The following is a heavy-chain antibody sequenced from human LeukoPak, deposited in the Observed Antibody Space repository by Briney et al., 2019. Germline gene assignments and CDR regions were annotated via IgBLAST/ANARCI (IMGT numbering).Heavy chain of an antibody. V-gene: IGHV3-7*03. D-gene: IGHD2-2*02. Sequence: TGGSLRLSCADSGFTFSSYWMTWVRQAPGKGLEWVANIKQDGSEKHYVYSVKGRFTISRDNAKNSLYLQMNSLRAEGTAVYYWARGYCSSTSCYIMGVYYYYGMDVWGQGTTVTVSS. CDR2: IKQDGSEK. CDR3: ARGYCSSTSCYIMGVYYYYGMDV. CDR1: GFTFSSYW. J-gene: IGHJ6*02.